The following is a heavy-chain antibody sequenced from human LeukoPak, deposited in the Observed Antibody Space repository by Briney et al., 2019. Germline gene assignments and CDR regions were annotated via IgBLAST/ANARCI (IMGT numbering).Heavy chain of an antibody. D-gene: IGHD3-10*01. Sequence: SETLSLTCTVSGGSISSYYWSWIRQPPGKGLEWIGNIYYSGGSYYNPSLKSRVTISVDTSKNQFSLKLRSVTAADTAVYYCALLWFGESNWFDPWGQGTLVTVSS. V-gene: IGHV4-59*04. CDR2: IYYSGGS. CDR3: ALLWFGESNWFDP. J-gene: IGHJ5*02. CDR1: GGSISSYY.